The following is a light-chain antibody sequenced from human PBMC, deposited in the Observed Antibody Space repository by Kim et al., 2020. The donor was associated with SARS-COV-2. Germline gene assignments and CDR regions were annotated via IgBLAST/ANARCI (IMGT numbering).Light chain of an antibody. CDR2: DVT. CDR1: NSDIGGYNY. Sequence: GQSFTISCTGTNSDIGGYNYVSWYQQHPGKAPKLMIHDVTKRPSGVSYRFSGSKSGNTASLTISGLQADDAADYYCSSYTSTKTWVFGGGTKVTVL. J-gene: IGLJ3*02. CDR3: SSYTSTKTWV. V-gene: IGLV2-14*03.